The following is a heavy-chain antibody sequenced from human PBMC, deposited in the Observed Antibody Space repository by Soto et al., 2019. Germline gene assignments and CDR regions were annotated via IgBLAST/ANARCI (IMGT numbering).Heavy chain of an antibody. CDR1: GGSISSGDYY. CDR2: IYYSGST. D-gene: IGHD1-26*01. Sequence: QVQLQESGPGLVKPSQTLSLTCTVSGGSISSGDYYWSWIRQPPGKGLEWIGYIYYSGSTYYNPSLKSRVTISVHTSKTQFSLKLSSVTAADTAVYYCARDRSGSYSDRSYYFDYWGQGTLVTVSS. J-gene: IGHJ4*02. V-gene: IGHV4-30-4*01. CDR3: ARDRSGSYSDRSYYFDY.